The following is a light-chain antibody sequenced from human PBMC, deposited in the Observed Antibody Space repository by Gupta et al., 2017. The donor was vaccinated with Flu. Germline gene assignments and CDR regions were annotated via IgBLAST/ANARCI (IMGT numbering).Light chain of an antibody. CDR1: QSVSSTY. Sequence: GTLSLSPGERATLSCRASQSVSSTYLAWYQQKPGQAPRLLIYGASSRATGIPDRFSGSGSGTDFTLTISRLEPEDFAVYYCQQYGSSPWTFGQGTKVEIK. V-gene: IGKV3-20*01. J-gene: IGKJ1*01. CDR3: QQYGSSPWT. CDR2: GAS.